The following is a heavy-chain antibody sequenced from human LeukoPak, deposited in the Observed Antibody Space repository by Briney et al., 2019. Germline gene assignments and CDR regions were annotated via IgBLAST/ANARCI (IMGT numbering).Heavy chain of an antibody. CDR3: AREWYNGNYGSGIYLDV. J-gene: IGHJ6*03. CDR2: IIPIFGTA. Sequence: GASVKVSCKASGGTFSSYAISWVRQAPGQGLEWMGGIIPIFGTANYAQKFQGRVTITADESTSTAYMELSSLRSEDTAVYYCAREWYNGNYGSGIYLDVWGKGTTVTISS. V-gene: IGHV1-69*13. D-gene: IGHD3-10*01. CDR1: GGTFSSYA.